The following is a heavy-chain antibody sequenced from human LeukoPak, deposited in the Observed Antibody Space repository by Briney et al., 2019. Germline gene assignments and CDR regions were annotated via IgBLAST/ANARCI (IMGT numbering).Heavy chain of an antibody. Sequence: SETLSLTCTVSGGSVSSTTYFWSWIRQPPGKGLEWIASINYSGSTYYNPSLKSRVTISVDTSENQFSLKLSSVTAADTAVYYCARLQEDSYYYYGLDVWGQGTTVTVSS. CDR1: GGSVSSTTYF. V-gene: IGHV4-39*01. CDR2: INYSGST. CDR3: ARLQEDSYYYYGLDV. D-gene: IGHD2-15*01. J-gene: IGHJ6*02.